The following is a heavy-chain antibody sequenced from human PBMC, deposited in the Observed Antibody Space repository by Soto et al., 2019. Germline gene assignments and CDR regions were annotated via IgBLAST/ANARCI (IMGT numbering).Heavy chain of an antibody. CDR2: ISGSGGST. Sequence: PGGSLRLSCAASGFAFSSYAMSWVRQAPGKGLEWVSAISGSGGSTYYADSVKGRFTISRDNSKNTLYLQMNSLRAEDTAVYYCAKVARVTTRIKTRFFDYWGQGTLVTVSS. CDR1: GFAFSSYA. V-gene: IGHV3-23*01. CDR3: AKVARVTTRIKTRFFDY. J-gene: IGHJ4*02. D-gene: IGHD4-17*01.